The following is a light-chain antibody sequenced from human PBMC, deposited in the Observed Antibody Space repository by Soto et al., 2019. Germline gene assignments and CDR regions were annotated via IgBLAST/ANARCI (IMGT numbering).Light chain of an antibody. V-gene: IGLV2-14*01. J-gene: IGLJ1*01. CDR1: SSDVGGYNY. CDR2: DVS. Sequence: QSALTQPASVSGSPGQSITISCTGTSSDVGGYNYVSWYQQHPGKAPNLMIYDVSNRPSGVSNRFSGSKSGNTASLTISGLQAEYEADYYCSSYTRSSSLVFGTGTKLTVL. CDR3: SSYTRSSSLV.